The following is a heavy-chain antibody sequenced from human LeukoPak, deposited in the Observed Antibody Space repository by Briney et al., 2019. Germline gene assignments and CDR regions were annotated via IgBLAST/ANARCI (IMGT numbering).Heavy chain of an antibody. CDR2: IFTSGIT. CDR1: GGSISIYY. V-gene: IGHV4-4*07. Sequence: SETLSPTCTVSGGSISIYYWNWIRQPAGKGLEWIGRIFTSGITNYDPSLKSRVTMSVDTSKNQFSLNLSSVTAADTAAYYCARESWGNYYNPLGYMDVWGKGTTVTVSS. J-gene: IGHJ6*03. CDR3: ARESWGNYYNPLGYMDV. D-gene: IGHD3-10*01.